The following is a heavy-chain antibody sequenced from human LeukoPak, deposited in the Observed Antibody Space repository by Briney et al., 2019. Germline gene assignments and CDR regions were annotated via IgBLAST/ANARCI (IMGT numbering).Heavy chain of an antibody. CDR1: GGSYSGYY. CDR2: INHSGST. Sequence: SETLSLTYAVYGGSYSGYYWSWIRQPPGKGLEWIGEINHSGSTNYNPSLKSRATISVDTSKNQFSLKLSSVTAADTAVYYCARGYIRGIQLWLQYYFDYWGQGTLVTVSS. CDR3: ARGYIRGIQLWLQYYFDY. J-gene: IGHJ4*02. V-gene: IGHV4-34*01. D-gene: IGHD5-18*01.